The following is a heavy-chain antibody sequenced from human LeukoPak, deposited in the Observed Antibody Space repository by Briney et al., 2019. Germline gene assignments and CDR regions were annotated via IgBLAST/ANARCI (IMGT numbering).Heavy chain of an antibody. CDR3: AKVVVPAAILNWFDP. CDR1: GFTFSSYG. V-gene: IGHV3-30*18. D-gene: IGHD2-2*02. Sequence: GGSLRLSCAAPGFTFSSYGMHWVRQAPGKGLEWVAVISYDGSNKYYADSVKGRFTISRDNSRNTLYLQMNSLRAEDTVVYYCAKVVVPAAILNWFDPWGQGTLVTVSS. CDR2: ISYDGSNK. J-gene: IGHJ5*02.